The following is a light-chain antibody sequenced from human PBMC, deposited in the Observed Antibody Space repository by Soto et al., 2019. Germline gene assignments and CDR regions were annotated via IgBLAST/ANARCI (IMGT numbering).Light chain of an antibody. CDR1: QSISCY. J-gene: IGKJ1*01. CDR3: QQSYEATWT. V-gene: IGKV1-39*01. Sequence: DIQMTQSPSSLSASVGDRVTITCRASQSISCYLNWYQQKPGKAPKLLIYAASSLQSGDPSRFSGSGSGTDFTLTISSLQPEDFATYCFQQSYEATWTFRQGTKVEIK. CDR2: AAS.